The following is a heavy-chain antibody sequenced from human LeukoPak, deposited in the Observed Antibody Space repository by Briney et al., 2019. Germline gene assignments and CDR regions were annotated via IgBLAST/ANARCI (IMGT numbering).Heavy chain of an antibody. CDR1: GFTFDDYT. Sequence: GGSLRLSCAASGFTFDDYTMHWVRQAPGKGLEWVSSVSSSSSYIYYADSVKGRFTISRDNAKNSLYLQMNSLRAEDTAVYYCAELGITMIGGVWGKGTTVTISS. J-gene: IGHJ6*04. CDR3: AELGITMIGGV. V-gene: IGHV3-21*01. CDR2: VSSSSSYI. D-gene: IGHD3-10*02.